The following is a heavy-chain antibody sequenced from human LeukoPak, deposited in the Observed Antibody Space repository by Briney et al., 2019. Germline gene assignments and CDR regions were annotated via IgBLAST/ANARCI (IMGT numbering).Heavy chain of an antibody. CDR1: GGSISSSSYY. D-gene: IGHD4-11*01. V-gene: IGHV4-39*07. CDR2: IYYSGST. CDR3: ARVRYSNYGDFDY. Sequence: SETLSLTCTVSGGSISSSSYYWGWIRQPPGKGLEWIGSIYYSGSTYYNPSLKSRVTISVDTSKNQFSLKLSSVTAADTAVYYCARVRYSNYGDFDYWGQGTLVTVSS. J-gene: IGHJ4*02.